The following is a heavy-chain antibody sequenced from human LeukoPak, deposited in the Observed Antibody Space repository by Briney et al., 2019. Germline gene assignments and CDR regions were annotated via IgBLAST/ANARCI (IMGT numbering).Heavy chain of an antibody. CDR2: ISYDGSNK. D-gene: IGHD3-22*01. J-gene: IGHJ4*02. V-gene: IGHV3-30*18. CDR1: GFHFVSYD. CDR3: AKEVYYYDSSGYLDY. Sequence: GGSVKLSCKAFGFHFVSYDMHWGRQDRGQGLEWLAVISYDGSNKYYADSVKGRFTISRDNSKNTLYLQMNSLRAEDTAVYYCAKEVYYYDSSGYLDYWGQGTLVTVSS.